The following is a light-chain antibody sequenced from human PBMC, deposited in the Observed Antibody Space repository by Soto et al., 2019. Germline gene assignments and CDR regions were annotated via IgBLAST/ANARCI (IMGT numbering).Light chain of an antibody. V-gene: IGKV3-20*01. CDR1: QSVSSSY. CDR2: GAS. J-gene: IGKJ4*01. CDR3: QQYGSSPLT. Sequence: EIVLTQSPGTLSLSPGERATLSCRASQSVSSSYLAWYQQKPGQAPRLLIYGASSRATGIPDRFSGSGSGTDFTLTISRLEPEDFAVHYCQQYGSSPLTLGGGTKVDIK.